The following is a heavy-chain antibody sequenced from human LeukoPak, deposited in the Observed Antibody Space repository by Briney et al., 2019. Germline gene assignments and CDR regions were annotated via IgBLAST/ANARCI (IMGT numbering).Heavy chain of an antibody. CDR1: GFTFSSYD. J-gene: IGHJ4*02. D-gene: IGHD5-24*01. CDR3: GRGDSFDF. CDR2: IGTGGDT. V-gene: IGHV3-13*01. Sequence: GGSLRLSCATSGFTFSSYDMHWVRQGTGKGLEWVSGIGTGGDTYYPDSVKGRFTISRENAKKSLFLQMNSLRAEDTAVYYCGRGDSFDFWGQGTLVTVSS.